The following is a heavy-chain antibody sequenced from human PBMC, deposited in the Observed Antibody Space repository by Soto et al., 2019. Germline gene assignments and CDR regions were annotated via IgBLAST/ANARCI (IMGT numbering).Heavy chain of an antibody. CDR1: GFTFSSCG. D-gene: IGHD3-3*01. Sequence: EVQLVESGGGLVKPGGSLSLSCAASGFTFSSCGMHWVRQAPGKGLERVASISSSNAYIYYADSLECRFTVTRDNAKNSPLLQMNSLRDEYTAVYYCARDPRKTLIFGAVMRTLFWDSWAQGTLVTVSS. CDR3: ARDPRKTLIFGAVMRTLFWDS. J-gene: IGHJ4*02. V-gene: IGHV3-21*06. CDR2: ISSSNAYI.